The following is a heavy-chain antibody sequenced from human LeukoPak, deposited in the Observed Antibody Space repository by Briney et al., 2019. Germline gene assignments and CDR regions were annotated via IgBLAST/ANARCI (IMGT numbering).Heavy chain of an antibody. CDR2: IWYDGSNK. V-gene: IGHV3-33*06. D-gene: IGHD3-10*01. CDR1: GFTFSNYG. Sequence: GGSLRLSCAASGFTFSNYGMHWVRQAPGKGLEWVAVIWYDGSNKYYADSVKGRFIISRDNSKNTLYLQMNSLRAEDTAVYYCAKDRYVSGTYYISVWGQGTLVTVSS. J-gene: IGHJ4*02. CDR3: AKDRYVSGTYYISV.